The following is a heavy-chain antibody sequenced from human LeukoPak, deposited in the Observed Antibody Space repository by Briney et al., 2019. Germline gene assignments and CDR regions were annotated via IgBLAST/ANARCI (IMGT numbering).Heavy chain of an antibody. CDR2: MNPNNGNT. V-gene: IGHV1-8*01. CDR1: GFTFTSYD. CDR3: VRDGEGVAISVNYWFDP. D-gene: IGHD3-10*01. J-gene: IGHJ5*02. Sequence: ASVKVSCKASGFTFTSYDINWVRQASGQGLEWMGWMNPNNGNTGYAQKFQGRVTMTRDTSISTAYTELRGLRSEDTAVYYCVRDGEGVAISVNYWFDPWGQGTLVTVSS.